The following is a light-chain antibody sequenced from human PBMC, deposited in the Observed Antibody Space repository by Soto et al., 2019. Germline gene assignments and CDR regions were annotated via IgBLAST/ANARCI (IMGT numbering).Light chain of an antibody. Sequence: EIVLTQSPATLSLSPGERATLSCRASQSVSSYLAWYQQKPGQAPRLLIYDASNRATGLPARFSGSGSGTDFTPTISSLEPEDCAVYYCQQRSNWLTFGGGTKVEIK. CDR3: QQRSNWLT. J-gene: IGKJ4*01. V-gene: IGKV3-11*01. CDR1: QSVSSY. CDR2: DAS.